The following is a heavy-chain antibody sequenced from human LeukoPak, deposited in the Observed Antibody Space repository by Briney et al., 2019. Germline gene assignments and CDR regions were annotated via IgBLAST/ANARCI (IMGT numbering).Heavy chain of an antibody. CDR3: ARDACSVATITICYFDY. Sequence: GGSLRLSCAASGSTFDDYVMHWVRQAPGKGLEWVSLISGDGGDTYYADSMKGRFTISRDNAENSLYLQLNSLRAEDTAVYYCARDACSVATITICYFDYWGQGTLVTVSS. CDR1: GSTFDDYV. CDR2: ISGDGGDT. V-gene: IGHV3-43*02. D-gene: IGHD5-12*01. J-gene: IGHJ4*02.